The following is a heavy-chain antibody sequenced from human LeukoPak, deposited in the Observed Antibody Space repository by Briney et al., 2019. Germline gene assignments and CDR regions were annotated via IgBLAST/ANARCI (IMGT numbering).Heavy chain of an antibody. CDR2: INHSGST. J-gene: IGHJ5*02. V-gene: IGHV4-34*01. Sequence: SETLSLTCAVYGGSFSGYYWSWIRQPPGKGLEWIGEINHSGSTNYNPSLKSRVTISVDTSKNQFSLKLSPVTAADTAVYYCARGRQQLLTWGQGTLVTVSS. D-gene: IGHD6-13*01. CDR1: GGSFSGYY. CDR3: ARGRQQLLT.